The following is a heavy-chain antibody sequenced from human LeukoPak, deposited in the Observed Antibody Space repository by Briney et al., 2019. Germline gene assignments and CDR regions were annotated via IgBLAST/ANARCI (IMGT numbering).Heavy chain of an antibody. CDR3: ARGQGEWWEPNHHFDY. Sequence: GGSLRLSCAASGFTVSSNYMSWVRQAPGKGLEWVSVIYSGGSTYYADSVKGRFTISRDNSKNTLYLQMNSLRAEDTAVYYCARGQGEWWEPNHHFDYWGQGTLVTVSS. CDR1: GFTVSSNY. D-gene: IGHD1-26*01. J-gene: IGHJ4*02. CDR2: IYSGGST. V-gene: IGHV3-53*01.